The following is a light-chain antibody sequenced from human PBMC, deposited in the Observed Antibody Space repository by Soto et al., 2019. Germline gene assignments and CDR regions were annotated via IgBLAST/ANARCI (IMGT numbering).Light chain of an antibody. CDR1: SSDVGGYKF. CDR2: EVN. J-gene: IGLJ3*02. Sequence: QSALTQPASVSASPGQSITISCTGTSSDVGGYKFVSWYQHHPGKAPKLMIYEVNNRPSGVPDRFSGSKSATSASLAITGRQPDDEADYYCQSYDRSLVGLVFGAGTKLTVL. V-gene: IGLV2-14*01. CDR3: QSYDRSLVGLV.